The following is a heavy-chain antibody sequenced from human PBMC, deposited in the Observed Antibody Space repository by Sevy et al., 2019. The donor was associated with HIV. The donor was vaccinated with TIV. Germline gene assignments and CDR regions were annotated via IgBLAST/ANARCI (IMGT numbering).Heavy chain of an antibody. J-gene: IGHJ4*02. CDR3: TRGKGAQSIFDY. V-gene: IGHV3-49*04. D-gene: IGHD3-16*01. Sequence: GGSLRLSCTGSGFTFGDYAMSWVRQAPGKGLEWVAFLKHKAYGGTLDYAASVKGRFSISREDSKSIAHLQMNDLKTEDTAIYYCTRGKGAQSIFDYGGQGALVTVSS. CDR2: LKHKAYGGTL. CDR1: GFTFGDYA.